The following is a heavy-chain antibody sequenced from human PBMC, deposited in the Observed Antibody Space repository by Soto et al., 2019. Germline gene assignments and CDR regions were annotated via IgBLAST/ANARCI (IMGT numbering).Heavy chain of an antibody. V-gene: IGHV1-18*01. J-gene: IGHJ4*02. CDR1: GYPFSTYG. CDR2: SGANSGNR. Sequence: QVQLVQSGAEVTKPGASVKVSCKTSGYPFSTYGLSWVRQAPGQGLEWMGWSGANSGNRIYAQKFQGRVTMYTDRSTNTGCIELRSLTSDDSALYDCARVAGYGSGNRFFDNWGQGTLVTVS. D-gene: IGHD5-18*01. CDR3: ARVAGYGSGNRFFDN.